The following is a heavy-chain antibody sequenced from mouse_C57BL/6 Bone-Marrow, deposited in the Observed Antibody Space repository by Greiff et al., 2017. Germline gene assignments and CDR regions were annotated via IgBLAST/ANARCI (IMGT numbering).Heavy chain of an antibody. J-gene: IGHJ3*01. CDR2: IDPETGGT. Sequence: VQLQQSGAELVRPGASVTLSCKASGYTFTDYEMHWVKQTPVHGLEWIGAIDPETGGTAYNQKFKGKAILTADKSSSTAYMELRSLTSEDSAVYYCTSGRDPPYWGQGTLVTVSA. D-gene: IGHD1-1*02. CDR1: GYTFTDYE. CDR3: TSGRDPPY. V-gene: IGHV1-15*01.